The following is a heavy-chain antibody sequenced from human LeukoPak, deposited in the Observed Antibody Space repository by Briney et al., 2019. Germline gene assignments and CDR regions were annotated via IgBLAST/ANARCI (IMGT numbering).Heavy chain of an antibody. V-gene: IGHV1-8*01. Sequence: GASVKVSCKASGYTFTSYDINWVRQATGQGLEWMGWMNPNSGNTGYAQKFQGRVTITRNTSISTAYMELSSLRSEDTAVYYCARDPFPPEGWLDPWGQGTLVTVSS. CDR2: MNPNSGNT. CDR3: ARDPFPPEGWLDP. CDR1: GYTFTSYD. J-gene: IGHJ5*02.